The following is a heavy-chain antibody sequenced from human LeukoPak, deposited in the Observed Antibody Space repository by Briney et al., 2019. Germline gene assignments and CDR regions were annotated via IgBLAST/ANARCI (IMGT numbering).Heavy chain of an antibody. V-gene: IGHV3-48*01. Sequence: PGGSLRLSCAASGFTFSSYAMSWVRQAPGKGLEWVSYISSSSSTIYYADSVKGRFTISRDNAKNSLYLQMNSLRAEDTAVYYCARGLAGYFDYWGQGTLVTVSS. J-gene: IGHJ4*02. CDR1: GFTFSSYA. CDR3: ARGLAGYFDY. CDR2: ISSSSSTI. D-gene: IGHD3-10*01.